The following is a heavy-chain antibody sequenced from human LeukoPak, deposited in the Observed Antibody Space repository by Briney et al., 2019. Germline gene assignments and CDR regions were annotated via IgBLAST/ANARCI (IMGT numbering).Heavy chain of an antibody. CDR1: GGSISSYY. CDR3: AREGSMTARPFVSIDY. Sequence: SETLSLTCTVSGGSISSYYRSWIRQPAGKGLEWTGRIYTSGSTNYNPSLKSRVTMSVDTSKNQFSLKLSSVTAADTAVYYCAREGSMTARPFVSIDYWGQGTLVTISS. CDR2: IYTSGST. D-gene: IGHD6-6*01. V-gene: IGHV4-4*07. J-gene: IGHJ4*02.